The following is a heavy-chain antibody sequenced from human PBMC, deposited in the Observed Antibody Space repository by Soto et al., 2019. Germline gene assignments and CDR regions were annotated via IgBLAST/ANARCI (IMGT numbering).Heavy chain of an antibody. V-gene: IGHV3-21*01. CDR1: GFTFSRYG. CDR2: ISSSTSYV. J-gene: IGHJ4*02. D-gene: IGHD2-2*01. CDR3: AREDSIIIPAVSDF. Sequence: PGGSLRLSCAASGFTFSRYGMNWLRQAPGKGLEWVASISSSTSYVYYADSVKGRFTISRDNAKNSVSLRMNTLRVEDTAVYYCAREDSIIIPAVSDFWGQGTLVTVSS.